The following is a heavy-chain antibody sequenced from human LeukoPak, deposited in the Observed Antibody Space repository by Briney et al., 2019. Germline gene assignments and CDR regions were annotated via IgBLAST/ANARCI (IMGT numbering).Heavy chain of an antibody. CDR1: GFTFSNYG. J-gene: IGHJ4*02. Sequence: GRSLRLSCAASGFTFSNYGMHWVRQAPGKGLEWVAVIWYDGGNKYYADSVKGRFTISRDNSKNTLYLQMNSLRTEDTAVYYCARGRGYDSGTYNYAFSDYWGQGTLFTVSS. D-gene: IGHD3-22*01. V-gene: IGHV3-33*01. CDR3: ARGRGYDSGTYNYAFSDY. CDR2: IWYDGGNK.